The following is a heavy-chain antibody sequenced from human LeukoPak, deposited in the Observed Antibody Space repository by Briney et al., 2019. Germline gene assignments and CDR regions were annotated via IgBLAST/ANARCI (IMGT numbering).Heavy chain of an antibody. J-gene: IGHJ5*02. CDR2: ISTSGDII. CDR3: ATSSGSSA. V-gene: IGHV3-11*01. Sequence: PGGSLRLSCAASGFTFSDYYMSWFRQAPGKGLEWVSYISTSGDIIHYTDSVKGRLTISRDDARNSLYLQMNSLRAEDSAVYYCATSSGSSAWGQGTLVTVSS. CDR1: GFTFSDYY. D-gene: IGHD3-10*01.